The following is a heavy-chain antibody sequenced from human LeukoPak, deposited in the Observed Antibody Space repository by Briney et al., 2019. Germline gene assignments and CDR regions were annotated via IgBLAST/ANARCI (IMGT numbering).Heavy chain of an antibody. J-gene: IGHJ4*02. CDR1: GGTFSSYA. Sequence: GASVKVSCKASGGTFSSYAISWVRQAPGQGLEWMGGIIPIFGTANYAQKFQGRVTITADKSTSTAYMELSSLRVEDTAVYYCAKAGLVRGGALDSWGQGTLVTVSS. V-gene: IGHV1-69*06. CDR2: IIPIFGTA. D-gene: IGHD4/OR15-4a*01. CDR3: AKAGLVRGGALDS.